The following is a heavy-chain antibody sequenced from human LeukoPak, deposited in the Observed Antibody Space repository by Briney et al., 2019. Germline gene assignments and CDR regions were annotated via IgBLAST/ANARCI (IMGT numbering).Heavy chain of an antibody. CDR2: ISLTRET. D-gene: IGHD1-26*01. CDR1: GGSISSTNW. J-gene: IGHJ4*02. V-gene: IGHV4-4*02. Sequence: SETLSLTCGASGGSISSTNWQSWVRQPPGQGLEWIGKISLTRETNYNPSLNGRVTMSLDESRNQLSLDLTSVTAADTAIYYCSRESGAFCPFGYWGQGTLVIVPP. CDR3: SRESGAFCPFGY.